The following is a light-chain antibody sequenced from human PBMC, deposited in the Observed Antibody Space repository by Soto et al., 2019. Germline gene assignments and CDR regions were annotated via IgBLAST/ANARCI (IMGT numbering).Light chain of an antibody. CDR3: CSYAGSSTWV. CDR2: EAS. V-gene: IGLV2-23*01. J-gene: IGLJ3*02. Sequence: QSELTQPASLSGSPGQSITISCTGTSSDVGAYNFVSWYQQHPGKAPHLMIHEASKRPSGVSNRFSGSKSGNTASLTISGLQAEDEADYYCCSYAGSSTWVFGGGTKLTVL. CDR1: SSDVGAYNF.